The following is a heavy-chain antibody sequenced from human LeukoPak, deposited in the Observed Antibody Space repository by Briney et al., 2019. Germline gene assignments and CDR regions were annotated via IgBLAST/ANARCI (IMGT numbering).Heavy chain of an antibody. Sequence: ASVKVSCKASGGTFSSYAINWVRQATGQGLEWMGWMNPNSGNTGYAQKFQGRVTMTRNTSISTAYMELSSLRSEDTAVYYCATHYGSGSPRAYYYYYMDVWGKGTTVTVSS. D-gene: IGHD3-10*01. J-gene: IGHJ6*03. CDR3: ATHYGSGSPRAYYYYYMDV. V-gene: IGHV1-8*02. CDR1: GGTFSSYA. CDR2: MNPNSGNT.